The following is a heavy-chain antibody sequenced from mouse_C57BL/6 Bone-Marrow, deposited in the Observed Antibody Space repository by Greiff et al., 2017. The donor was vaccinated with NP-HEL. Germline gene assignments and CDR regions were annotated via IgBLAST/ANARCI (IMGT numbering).Heavy chain of an antibody. CDR1: GYAFTNYL. CDR3: ARSGSSYFDY. D-gene: IGHD1-3*01. Sequence: QVQLKESGAELVRPGTSVKVSCKASGYAFTNYLIEWVKQRPGQGLEWIGVINPGSGGTNYNEKFKGKATLTADKSSSTAYMQLSSLTSEDSAVYFCARSGSSYFDYWGQGTTLTVSS. CDR2: INPGSGGT. J-gene: IGHJ2*01. V-gene: IGHV1-54*01.